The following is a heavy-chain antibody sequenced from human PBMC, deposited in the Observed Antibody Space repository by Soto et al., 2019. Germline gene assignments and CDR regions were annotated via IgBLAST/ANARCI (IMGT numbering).Heavy chain of an antibody. J-gene: IGHJ6*01. V-gene: IGHV3-30*18. D-gene: IGHD6-19*01. CDR3: AKDPSSGWYGDYYYGMDV. CDR1: GFTFSSYG. CDR2: ISYDGSNK. Sequence: QVQLVESGGGVVQPGRSLRLSCAASGFTFSSYGMHWVRQAPGKGLEWVAVISYDGSNKYYADSVKGRFTISRDNSKNTLYLQMKSLRAEDTAVYYCAKDPSSGWYGDYYYGMDVW.